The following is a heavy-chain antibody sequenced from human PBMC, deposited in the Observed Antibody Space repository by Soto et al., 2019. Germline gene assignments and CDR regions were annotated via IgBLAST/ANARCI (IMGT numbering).Heavy chain of an antibody. V-gene: IGHV1-8*01. CDR3: ARGPYAIRGAFIIGELAH. CDR2: MNPNSGNT. D-gene: IGHD3-10*01. Sequence: ASVKVSSNSSGYTFTSHDINWVRDATGQGLEWMGWMNPNSGNTGYGQKFQGRVTMTRNTSTSTAYMELSSLKSDETAVYYCARGPYAIRGAFIIGELAHWGQGSLVNVSS. CDR1: GYTFTSHD. J-gene: IGHJ4*02.